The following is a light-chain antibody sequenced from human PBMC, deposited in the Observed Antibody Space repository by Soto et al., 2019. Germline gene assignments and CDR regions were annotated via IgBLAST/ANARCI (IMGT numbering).Light chain of an antibody. CDR2: DAS. CDR1: QSVSSY. Sequence: EIVLTQSPATLSLSPGERATLSCRASQSVSSYLAWYQQKPGQAPRLLIYDASNRATGIPARFSGSGSGTDFTLTISSLDPEDFAVDYCQQRSNWPPMYTFGQGTKLEIK. J-gene: IGKJ2*01. V-gene: IGKV3-11*01. CDR3: QQRSNWPPMYT.